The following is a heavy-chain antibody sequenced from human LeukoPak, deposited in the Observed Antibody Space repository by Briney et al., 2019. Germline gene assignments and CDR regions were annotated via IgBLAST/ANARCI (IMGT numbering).Heavy chain of an antibody. CDR3: ARVAAAAGYHAFDI. D-gene: IGHD6-13*01. Sequence: GGSLRLSCAASGFTFSSHAMNWVRQAPGKGLDWMAVISYDGSTQYYADSVKGRFTISGDNSKNTVYLQMNSLRAEDTAVYYCARVAAAAGYHAFDIWGQGTMVTVSS. CDR1: GFTFSSHA. CDR2: ISYDGSTQ. J-gene: IGHJ3*02. V-gene: IGHV3-30*01.